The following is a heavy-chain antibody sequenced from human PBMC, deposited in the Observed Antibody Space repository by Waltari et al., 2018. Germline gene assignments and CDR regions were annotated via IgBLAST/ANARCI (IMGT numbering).Heavy chain of an antibody. D-gene: IGHD6-19*01. V-gene: IGHV4-4*07. CDR2: IYGGGGA. Sequence: QVQLQESGPGLVKPSETLSLTCTVSDGSTTSYYWSWIRQPAGKGLEWIGRIYGGGGADYNPSLRSRVAMSVDTSKSQFSLMMRSVTAADTAIYYCARTYSSAWPPLLDYWGQGTLVTVSS. J-gene: IGHJ4*02. CDR3: ARTYSSAWPPLLDY. CDR1: DGSTTSYY.